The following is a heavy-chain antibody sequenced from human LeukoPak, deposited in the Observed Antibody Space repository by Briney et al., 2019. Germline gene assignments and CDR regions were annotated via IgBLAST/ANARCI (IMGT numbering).Heavy chain of an antibody. CDR1: GGSISSYY. V-gene: IGHV4-59*01. J-gene: IGHJ4*02. D-gene: IGHD3-10*01. CDR3: ARDREVRGVITDYYFDY. CDR2: IYYSGST. Sequence: PSETLSLTCTVSGGSISSYYWSWIRQSPGKGLEWIGYIYYSGSTNYTPSLKSRVIISVDTSKNQFSLKLSSVTAADTVVYYCARDREVRGVITDYYFDYWGQGTLVTVSS.